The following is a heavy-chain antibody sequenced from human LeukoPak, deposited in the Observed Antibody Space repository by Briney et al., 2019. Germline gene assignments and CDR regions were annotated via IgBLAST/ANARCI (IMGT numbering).Heavy chain of an antibody. Sequence: ASVKVSCKASGGTFNTYAISWVRQAPGQGLEWMGIINPSGGGTSYAQKFQGRLTMTRDTSTTTVYMELSSLRSEDTAMYYCARDGDTAMVDPSEVFDYWGQGTLVTVSS. CDR3: ARDGDTAMVDPSEVFDY. CDR2: INPSGGGT. J-gene: IGHJ4*02. D-gene: IGHD5-18*01. V-gene: IGHV1-46*02. CDR1: GGTFNTYA.